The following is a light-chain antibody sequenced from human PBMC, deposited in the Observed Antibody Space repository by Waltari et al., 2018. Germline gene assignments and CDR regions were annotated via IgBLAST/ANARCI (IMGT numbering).Light chain of an antibody. CDR1: GSDIGGYNY. CDR3: SSFTSTNTWV. V-gene: IGLV2-14*03. J-gene: IGLJ3*02. Sequence: QSALTQPASVSGSPGQAITISCTGPGSDIGGYNYVSWYQQHPGKAPKLLIYGVSSRSSGVSNRFSGSKSGYAASLTISGLQAEDEAHYYCSSFTSTNTWVFGGGTKLTVL. CDR2: GVS.